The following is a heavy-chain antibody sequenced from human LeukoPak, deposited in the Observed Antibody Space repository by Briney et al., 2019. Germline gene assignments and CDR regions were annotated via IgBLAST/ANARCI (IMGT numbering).Heavy chain of an antibody. D-gene: IGHD6-13*01. CDR3: ARGGQQSGMDV. CDR2: ISWNSGNI. Sequence: PGRSLRLSCAASGFTFDDYAMHWVRQAPGKGLEWVSGISWNSGNIGYADSVKGRFTISRDNAKNSLYLQMNSLRAEDTAVYYCARGGQQSGMDVWGQGTTVTVSS. J-gene: IGHJ6*02. CDR1: GFTFDDYA. V-gene: IGHV3-9*01.